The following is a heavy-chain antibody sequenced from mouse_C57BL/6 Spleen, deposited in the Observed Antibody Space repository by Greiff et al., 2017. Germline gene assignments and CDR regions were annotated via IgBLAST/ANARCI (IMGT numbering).Heavy chain of an antibody. CDR2: INPNNGGT. V-gene: IGHV1-26*01. CDR3: AREEVNWVAY. D-gene: IGHD2-2*01. J-gene: IGHJ3*01. Sequence: EVQLQQSGPELVKPGASVKISCKASGYTFTDYYMNWVKQSHGKSLEWIGDINPNNGGTSYNQKFKGKATLTVDKSSSTAYMELRSLTSEDSAVYYCAREEVNWVAYWGQGTLVTVSA. CDR1: GYTFTDYY.